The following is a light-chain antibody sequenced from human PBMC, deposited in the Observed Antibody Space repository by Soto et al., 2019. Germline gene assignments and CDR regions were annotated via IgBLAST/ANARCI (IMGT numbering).Light chain of an antibody. V-gene: IGKV3-11*01. CDR1: QSVSSY. CDR2: DAS. J-gene: IGKJ1*01. Sequence: EIVLTQSPATLSLSPGERATLPCRASQSVSSYLAWYQQKPGQAPRLLIYDASNRATGIPARFSGSGSGTDFTLTISSLEPEDFAVYYCQQYNNWPRTFGQGTKVEIK. CDR3: QQYNNWPRT.